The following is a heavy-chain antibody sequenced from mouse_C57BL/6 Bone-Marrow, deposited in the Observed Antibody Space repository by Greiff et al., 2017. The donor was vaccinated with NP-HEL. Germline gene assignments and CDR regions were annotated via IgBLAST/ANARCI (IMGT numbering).Heavy chain of an antibody. CDR1: GYTFTGYW. V-gene: IGHV1-9*01. Sequence: QVQLQQSGAELMKPGASVKLSCKATGYTFTGYWIEWVKQRPGHGLEWIGEILPGSGGTNYNEKFKGKATFTADTSSNTAYMQLSSLTTEDSAIYYCARPIYDGSWFAYWGQGTLVTVSA. CDR2: ILPGSGGT. CDR3: ARPIYDGSWFAY. J-gene: IGHJ3*01. D-gene: IGHD2-3*01.